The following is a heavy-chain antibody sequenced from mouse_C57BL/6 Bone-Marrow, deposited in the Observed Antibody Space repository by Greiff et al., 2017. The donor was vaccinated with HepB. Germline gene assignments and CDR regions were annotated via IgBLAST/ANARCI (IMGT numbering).Heavy chain of an antibody. CDR1: GYSITSGYY. V-gene: IGHV3-6*01. CDR3: ARGGYYGSSPHDY. Sequence: ESGPGLVKPSQSLSLTCSVTGYSITSGYYWNWIRQFPGNKLEWMGYISYDGSNNYNPSLKNRISITRDTSKNQFFLKLNSVTTEDTATYYCARGGYYGSSPHDYWGQGTTLTVSS. J-gene: IGHJ2*01. CDR2: ISYDGSN. D-gene: IGHD1-1*01.